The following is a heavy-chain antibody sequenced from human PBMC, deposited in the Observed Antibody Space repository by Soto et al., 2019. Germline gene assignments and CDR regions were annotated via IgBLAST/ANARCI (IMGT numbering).Heavy chain of an antibody. CDR2: ISYDGSNK. V-gene: IGHV3-30*18. J-gene: IGHJ4*02. CDR1: GFTFSSYG. CDR3: AKIAPGGFFDY. D-gene: IGHD2-15*01. Sequence: PGGSLRLSCAASGFTFSSYGMHWVRQAPGKGLEWVAVISYDGSNKYYADSVKGRFTISRDNSKNTLYLQMNSLRAEDTAVYYCAKIAPGGFFDYWGQGTLVTVSS.